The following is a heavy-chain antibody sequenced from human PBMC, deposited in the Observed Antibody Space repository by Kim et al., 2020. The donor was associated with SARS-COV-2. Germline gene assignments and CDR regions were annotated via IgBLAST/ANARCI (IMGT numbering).Heavy chain of an antibody. CDR1: GGSFSGYY. V-gene: IGHV4-34*01. D-gene: IGHD3-9*01. J-gene: IGHJ3*02. CDR3: ARGVQIRYFDWPQSRREDAFDI. Sequence: SETLSLTCAVYGGSFSGYYWSWIRQPPGKGLEWIGEINHSGSTNYNPSLKSRVTISVDTSKNQFSLKLSSVTAADTAVYYCARGVQIRYFDWPQSRREDAFDIWGQGTMVTVSS. CDR2: INHSGST.